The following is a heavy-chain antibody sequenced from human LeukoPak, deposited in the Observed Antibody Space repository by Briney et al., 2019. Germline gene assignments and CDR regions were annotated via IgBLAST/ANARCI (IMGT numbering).Heavy chain of an antibody. CDR1: GFTFSDYY. J-gene: IGHJ4*02. CDR2: ISSSGSTI. Sequence: GGSLRLSCAASGFTFSDYYRSWISQAPGEGLEWVSYISSSGSTIYYADSVKGRFTISRDNAKNSLYLQMNSLRAEDTGVYYCARDSVYDYVWGSYRLFDYWGQGTLVTVSS. D-gene: IGHD3-16*02. CDR3: ARDSVYDYVWGSYRLFDY. V-gene: IGHV3-11*01.